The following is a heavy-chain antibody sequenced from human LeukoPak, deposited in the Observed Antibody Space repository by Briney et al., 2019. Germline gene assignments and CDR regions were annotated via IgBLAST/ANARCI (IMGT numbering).Heavy chain of an antibody. CDR1: GFTFSDYN. Sequence: GGSLRLSCAASGFTFSDYNMNWLPQAPGKGLVWVSYITNGGSTIHHADSVKGRFTISRDNAKKTLYLQMNSLRAEDTAVYYCARSIGLTGGGVDVWGQGTTVTVSS. D-gene: IGHD3-9*01. V-gene: IGHV3-11*01. J-gene: IGHJ6*02. CDR3: ARSIGLTGGGVDV. CDR2: ITNGGSTI.